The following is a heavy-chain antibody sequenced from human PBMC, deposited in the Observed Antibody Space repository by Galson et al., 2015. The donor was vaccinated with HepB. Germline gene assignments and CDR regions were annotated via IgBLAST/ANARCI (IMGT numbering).Heavy chain of an antibody. J-gene: IGHJ5*02. D-gene: IGHD3-16*02. CDR3: ARQQRADGGYDYVWGTYRYRWFDP. Sequence: SVKVSCKASGGTFTSYAINWVRQAPGQGLEWMGGIMPMSGIANYAQKFQGRATITADESTSTVYMELSSLGSEDPAVYYCARQQRADGGYDYVWGTYRYRWFDPWGQGTLVSVSS. CDR2: IMPMSGIA. V-gene: IGHV1-69*13. CDR1: GGTFTSYA.